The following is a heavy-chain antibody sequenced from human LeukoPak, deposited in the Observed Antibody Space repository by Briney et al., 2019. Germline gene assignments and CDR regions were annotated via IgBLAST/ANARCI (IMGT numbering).Heavy chain of an antibody. D-gene: IGHD4/OR15-4a*01. CDR1: GASISDYY. V-gene: IGHV4-59*01. Sequence: PSETLSLTCTVSGASISDYYWSWIRQPPGKGLEGIGFFSNSGTTNYNPSLKSRVTISVDTSKNQFSLKVSSVTAADTAVYYCARGAVLSDYSYYYGMDVWGQGTTVTVSS. J-gene: IGHJ6*02. CDR3: ARGAVLSDYSYYYGMDV. CDR2: FSNSGTT.